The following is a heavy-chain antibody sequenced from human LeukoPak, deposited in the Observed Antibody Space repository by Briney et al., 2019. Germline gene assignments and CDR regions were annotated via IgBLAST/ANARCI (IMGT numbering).Heavy chain of an antibody. Sequence: GGSLRLSCAASGFTFKSYSMNWVRQAPGKGLEWVSSISSNSTIYYADSVKGRFTISRDNAKNSLYLQMNSLRVEDTAVYYCARDRYFGAWGQGTLVTVSS. V-gene: IGHV3-48*01. CDR1: GFTFKSYS. J-gene: IGHJ4*02. CDR2: ISSNSTI. D-gene: IGHD3-10*01. CDR3: ARDRYFGA.